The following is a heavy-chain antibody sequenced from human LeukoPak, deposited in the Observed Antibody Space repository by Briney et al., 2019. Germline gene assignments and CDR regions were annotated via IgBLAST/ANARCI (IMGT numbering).Heavy chain of an antibody. CDR2: ISYDGSNK. CDR1: GFTFSSYA. V-gene: IGHV3-30*04. CDR3: AKEASLLQWLRLHNWFDP. J-gene: IGHJ5*02. D-gene: IGHD5-12*01. Sequence: PGGSLRLSCAASGFTFSSYAMHWVRQAPGKGLEWVAVISYDGSNKYYADSVKGRFTISRDNSKNTLYLQMNSLRAEDTAVYYCAKEASLLQWLRLHNWFDPWGQGTLVTVSS.